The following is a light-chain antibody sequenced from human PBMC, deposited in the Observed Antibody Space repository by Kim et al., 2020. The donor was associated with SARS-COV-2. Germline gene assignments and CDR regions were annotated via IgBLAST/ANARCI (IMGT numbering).Light chain of an antibody. CDR1: SGNSNYF. V-gene: IGLV4-60*03. Sequence: SGKRTGNLSSGNSNYFIAWHQQRPGKAPRFLMKVEGSGSYNKGGGVPDRFSGSRSGADRYLIISNLHSEDEADYYCETWDSNIQVFGGGTQLTVL. CDR3: ETWDSNIQV. J-gene: IGLJ3*02. CDR2: VEGSGSY.